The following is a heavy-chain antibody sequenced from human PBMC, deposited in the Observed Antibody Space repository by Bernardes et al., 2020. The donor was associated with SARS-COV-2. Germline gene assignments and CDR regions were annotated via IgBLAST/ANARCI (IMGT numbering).Heavy chain of an antibody. D-gene: IGHD6-19*01. CDR2: ISAYNKDT. J-gene: IGHJ4*02. CDR1: GYLFSTYG. Sequence: ASVKVSCKASGYLFSTYGLAWVRQAPGQGLEWLGWISAYNKDTNFAQKFQGRVTMTTDTSTNTAYMELRSLRPDDTAVYYCAKGDASGWYGGLDFWGQGTRVTVSS. CDR3: AKGDASGWYGGLDF. V-gene: IGHV1-18*04.